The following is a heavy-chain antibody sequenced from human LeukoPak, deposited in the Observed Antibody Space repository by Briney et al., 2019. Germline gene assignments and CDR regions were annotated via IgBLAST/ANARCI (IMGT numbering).Heavy chain of an antibody. CDR3: ARDEWLDY. D-gene: IGHD3-3*01. J-gene: IGHJ4*02. V-gene: IGHV3-30-3*01. Sequence: PGRSLSHSCAETGITFSSYAMHWDRQAPGKGLEWVAVISYDGSNKYYADSVKGRFTISRDNSKNTLYLQMNSLRAEDTAVYYCARDEWLDYWGQVTLVTVSS. CDR1: GITFSSYA. CDR2: ISYDGSNK.